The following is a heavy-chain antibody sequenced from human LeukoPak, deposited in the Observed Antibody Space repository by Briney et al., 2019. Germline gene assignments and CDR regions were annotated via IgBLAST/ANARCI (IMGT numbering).Heavy chain of an antibody. V-gene: IGHV4-61*02. J-gene: IGHJ4*02. Sequence: SETLSLTRAVSGDSISSGSYYWSWIRQPAGKGLEWIGRIYTSGSTNYNPSLKSRVTISVDTSKNQFSLKLRSVTAADSAVYYCAIHPYFYDAELDYFDSWGQGTLVTVSS. CDR3: AIHPYFYDAELDYFDS. D-gene: IGHD3-22*01. CDR2: IYTSGST. CDR1: GDSISSGSYY.